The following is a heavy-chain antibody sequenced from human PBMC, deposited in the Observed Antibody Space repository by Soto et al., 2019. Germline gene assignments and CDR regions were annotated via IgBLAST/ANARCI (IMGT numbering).Heavy chain of an antibody. CDR2: IYYSGST. J-gene: IGHJ6*02. V-gene: IGHV4-59*08. CDR1: GGSISSYY. D-gene: IGHD4-17*01. Sequence: PSETLSLTCTVSGGSISSYYWSWIRQPPGKGLEWIGYIYYSGSTNYNPSLKSRVTISVDTSKNQFSLKLSSVTAADTAVYYCARTDYGFPYGMDVWGQGTTVTVSS. CDR3: ARTDYGFPYGMDV.